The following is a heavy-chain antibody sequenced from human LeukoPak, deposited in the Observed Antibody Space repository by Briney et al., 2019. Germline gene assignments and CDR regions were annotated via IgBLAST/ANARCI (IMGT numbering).Heavy chain of an antibody. Sequence: GGSLRLSCAASGFSFSTYWMSWVRQAPGKGLEWVANIKGDGSEKNYVDSVKGRFTISRDNAKNSLYLQMNSLRAEDTAVYYCARVEAVAGTLGYWGQGTLVTVSS. D-gene: IGHD6-19*01. CDR3: ARVEAVAGTLGY. V-gene: IGHV3-7*01. J-gene: IGHJ4*02. CDR2: IKGDGSEK. CDR1: GFSFSTYW.